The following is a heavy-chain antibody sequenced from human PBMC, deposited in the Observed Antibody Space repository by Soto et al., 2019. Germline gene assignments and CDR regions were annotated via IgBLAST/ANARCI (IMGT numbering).Heavy chain of an antibody. CDR3: PSLFDRMRGYFKH. CDR2: IIPIFGTA. V-gene: IGHV1-69*12. D-gene: IGHD2-8*01. CDR1: GGTFSSYA. J-gene: IGHJ1*01. Sequence: QVQLVQSGAEVKKPGSSVKVSCKASGGTFSSYAISWVRQAPGQGLEWMGGIIPIFGTANYAQKFQGRVTITADESTSTAYREVSSLRYEDTAVYYCPSLFDRMRGYFKHWGQGTLVTVSS.